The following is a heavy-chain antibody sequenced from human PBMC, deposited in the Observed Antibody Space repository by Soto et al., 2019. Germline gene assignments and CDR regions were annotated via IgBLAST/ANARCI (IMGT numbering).Heavy chain of an antibody. CDR3: ARSSGGNFGIIIEGTNWFAP. Sequence: QLVQSGGEVKQPGASVKVSCKAPRDTFTSYYINWVLQAPGQGLEWLGVINPHGGSTAYAQKFKGRGTLTRDTSASTVYMEVSSLTSEDTAMYYCARSSGGNFGIIIEGTNWFAPWGQGTLVTVSS. CDR1: RDTFTSYY. CDR2: INPHGGST. D-gene: IGHD1-26*01. J-gene: IGHJ5*02. V-gene: IGHV1-46*01.